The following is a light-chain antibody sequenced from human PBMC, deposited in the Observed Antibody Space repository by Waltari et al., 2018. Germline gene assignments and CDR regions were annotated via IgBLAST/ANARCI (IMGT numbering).Light chain of an antibody. CDR2: TAS. J-gene: IGKJ4*01. CDR1: QDISSW. Sequence: DIQMTQSPASVSDSVGDRVTITCRASQDISSWLAWYQQKPGKAPKLLIYTASSLQSGVPSRFSGSGSGTAFTLTITSLQPEDFATYYCQQVDSFPLTFGGGTKVDIK. CDR3: QQVDSFPLT. V-gene: IGKV1-12*01.